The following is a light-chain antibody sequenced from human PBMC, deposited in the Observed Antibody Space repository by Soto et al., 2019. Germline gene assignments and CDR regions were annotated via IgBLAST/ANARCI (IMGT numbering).Light chain of an antibody. CDR1: QSVSSSF. CDR2: GAS. V-gene: IGKV3-20*01. Sequence: EMVLTQSPGTLSLSPGERATLSCRATQSVSSSFFAWYQQKPGQAPRLLIYGASSRATGIPDRFSGSGSGTDFTLTISRLEPEDFAVYYCQQYGSSPITFGQGKRLEIK. J-gene: IGKJ5*01. CDR3: QQYGSSPIT.